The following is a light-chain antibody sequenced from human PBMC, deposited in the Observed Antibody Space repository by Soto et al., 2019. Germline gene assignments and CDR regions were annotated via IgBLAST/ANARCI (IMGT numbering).Light chain of an antibody. CDR2: EDN. V-gene: IGLV2-23*01. CDR3: CSYAGSSTLV. Sequence: QSALTQPASVSGSPGQSITISCTGTSSDVGSYNLVSWYRQYPGKAPKLMIYEDNKRPSGVSNRFSGSKSGNTASLTISGLQAEDEADYYCCSYAGSSTLVFGGGTKVTVL. J-gene: IGLJ2*01. CDR1: SSDVGSYNL.